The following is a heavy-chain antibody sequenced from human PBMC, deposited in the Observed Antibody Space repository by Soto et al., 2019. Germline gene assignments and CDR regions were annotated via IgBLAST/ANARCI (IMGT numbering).Heavy chain of an antibody. V-gene: IGHV3-64*02. CDR3: ARARCSSGQCYYFDY. CDR2: ISRSGDIT. D-gene: IGHD2-15*01. CDR1: GFTFSSYN. Sequence: EVQLVESGEGLVQPGGSLRLSCAASGFTFSSYNIHWIRQAPGKGLEFVSAISRSGDITYYADSVKGRFTITRDNSKNTVWLQMGGLRAEGMAVYYCARARCSSGQCYYFDYWGRGALVSVSS. J-gene: IGHJ4*02.